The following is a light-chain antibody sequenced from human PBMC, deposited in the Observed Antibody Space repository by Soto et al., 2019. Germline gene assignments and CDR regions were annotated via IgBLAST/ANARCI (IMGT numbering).Light chain of an antibody. Sequence: QSVLTQPASVSGSPGQSITISCSGTSSDVGGYNYVSWYQQHPGKAPKLMIYEVSNRPSGVSNRFSGSKSGNTASLTISGLQAEDEADNYCSSYTSSSSVVFGGGPKLTVL. V-gene: IGLV2-14*01. J-gene: IGLJ2*01. CDR2: EVS. CDR3: SSYTSSSSVV. CDR1: SSDVGGYNY.